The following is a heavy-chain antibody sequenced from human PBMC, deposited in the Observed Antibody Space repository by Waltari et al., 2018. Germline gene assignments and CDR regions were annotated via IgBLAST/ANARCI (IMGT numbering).Heavy chain of an antibody. Sequence: EEQLVESGGGLVQPGDSLRLSCAASGFTYSNHWMHWVRQAPGRGLVWVSRINGDRSTSNYADSVEGRFTIARDNTKKTLYLQMKRLRVEDTAVYYCARLAPKTYRSPVPGRDYYYGLDVWGQGTTVTVSS. J-gene: IGHJ6*02. CDR2: INGDRSTS. D-gene: IGHD6-13*01. CDR3: ARLAPKTYRSPVPGRDYYYGLDV. CDR1: GFTYSNHW. V-gene: IGHV3-74*01.